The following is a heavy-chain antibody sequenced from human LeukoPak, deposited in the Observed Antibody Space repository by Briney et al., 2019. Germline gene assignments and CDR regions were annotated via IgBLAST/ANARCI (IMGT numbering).Heavy chain of an antibody. CDR3: ARDRWRYFDWLYYYYMDV. CDR2: ISAYNGNT. V-gene: IGHV1-18*01. D-gene: IGHD3-9*01. CDR1: GYTFTSYG. Sequence: ASVKVSCKASGYTFTSYGITWVRQAPGQGLEWMGWISAYNGNTNYAQKLQGRVTMTTDTSTSTAYMELRSLRSDDTAVYYCARDRWRYFDWLYYYYMDVWGQGTLVTVSS. J-gene: IGHJ6*03.